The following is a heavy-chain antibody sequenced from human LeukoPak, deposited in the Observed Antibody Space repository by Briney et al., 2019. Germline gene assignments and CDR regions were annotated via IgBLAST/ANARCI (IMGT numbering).Heavy chain of an antibody. CDR3: ARAKQWLKAQDY. V-gene: IGHV1-8*01. CDR1: GYTFTSYD. Sequence: ASVKVSCKASGYTFTSYDINWVRQATGQGLEWMGWMNPNSGNTGYAQKFQGRVTMTRNTSISTAYVELSSLRSEDTAVYYCARAKQWLKAQDYWGQGTLVTVSS. CDR2: MNPNSGNT. J-gene: IGHJ4*02. D-gene: IGHD6-19*01.